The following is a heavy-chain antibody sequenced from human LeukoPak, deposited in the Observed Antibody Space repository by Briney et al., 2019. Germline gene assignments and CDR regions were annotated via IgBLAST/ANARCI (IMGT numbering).Heavy chain of an antibody. CDR2: ISYSRRT. J-gene: IGHJ5*02. V-gene: IGHV4-39*01. Sequence: PSETLSLTCTVSGASMRSTGFFWGWIRQAPGRGLEWMATISYSRRTYYNPSLESRVTISADMSSNQFFLNLISVTAADTAVYHCARSSAADGPTHNWFDPWGQGTLVTVSS. D-gene: IGHD6-13*01. CDR1: GASMRSTGFF. CDR3: ARSSAADGPTHNWFDP.